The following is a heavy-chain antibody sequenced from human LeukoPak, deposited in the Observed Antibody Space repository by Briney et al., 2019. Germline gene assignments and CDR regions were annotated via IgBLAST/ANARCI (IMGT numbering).Heavy chain of an antibody. D-gene: IGHD6-19*01. V-gene: IGHV5-51*01. J-gene: IGHJ4*02. CDR1: GYRYSDYW. CDR2: IYGGDSET. CDR3: ARTTTYSSGWYGAY. Sequence: GASLKISCKGSGYRYSDYWIGWGRQLPGKGLEWMGIIYGGDSETRYSPSLQGQVTISADKSINTAYLQWSSLKASDTAMYYCARTTTYSSGWYGAYWGQGTLVTVSS.